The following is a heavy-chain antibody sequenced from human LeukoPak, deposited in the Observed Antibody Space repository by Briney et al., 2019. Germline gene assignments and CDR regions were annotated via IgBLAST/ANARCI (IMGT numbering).Heavy chain of an antibody. CDR1: GGSISSYY. CDR3: AVVDYGGNSFYYFDY. V-gene: IGHV4-59*04. CDR2: IYHSGST. Sequence: SETLSLTCTVSGGSISSYYWSWIRQPPGKGLEWIGSIYHSGSTYYNPSLKSRVTISVDTSKNQFSLKLSSVTAADTAVYYCAVVDYGGNSFYYFDYWGQGTLVTVSS. J-gene: IGHJ4*02. D-gene: IGHD4-23*01.